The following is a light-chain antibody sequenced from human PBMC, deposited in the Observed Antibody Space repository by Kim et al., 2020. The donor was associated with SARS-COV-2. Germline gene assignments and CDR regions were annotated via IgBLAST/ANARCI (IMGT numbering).Light chain of an antibody. CDR2: GAF. Sequence: SPGERATLAGRASQSVNSNNLAWDQRKPGQAPRLLIYGAFSRATGIPDRFSGSGSGTDFTLTINRLEPEDFAVYDCQQYGSSPETFGGGTKVDIK. CDR3: QQYGSSPET. V-gene: IGKV3-20*01. J-gene: IGKJ4*01. CDR1: QSVNSNN.